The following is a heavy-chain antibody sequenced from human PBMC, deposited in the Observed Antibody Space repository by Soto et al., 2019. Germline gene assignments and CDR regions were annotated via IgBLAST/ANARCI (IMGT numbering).Heavy chain of an antibody. Sequence: SETLSLTCTVSGGSISSSSYYWGWIRQPPGKGLEWIGSIYYSGSTNYNPSLKSRVTISVDTSKNQFSLKLSSVTAADTAVYYCARDSGAAAGVIDYWGQGTLVTVSS. CDR1: GGSISSSSYY. J-gene: IGHJ4*02. V-gene: IGHV4-39*07. D-gene: IGHD6-13*01. CDR2: IYYSGST. CDR3: ARDSGAAAGVIDY.